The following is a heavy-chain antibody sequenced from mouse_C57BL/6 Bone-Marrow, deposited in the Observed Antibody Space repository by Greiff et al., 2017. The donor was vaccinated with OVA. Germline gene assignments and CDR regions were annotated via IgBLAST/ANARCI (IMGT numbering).Heavy chain of an antibody. Sequence: VQLQESGAELARPGASVKLSCKASGYTFTSYGISWVKQRTGQGLEWIGAIYPRSGNTYYNEKFKGKATLTADKSSSTAYMELRSLTSEDSAVYFCARLNFYWYFDVWGTGTTVTVSS. CDR2: IYPRSGNT. V-gene: IGHV1-81*01. J-gene: IGHJ1*03. CDR3: ARLNFYWYFDV. CDR1: GYTFTSYG.